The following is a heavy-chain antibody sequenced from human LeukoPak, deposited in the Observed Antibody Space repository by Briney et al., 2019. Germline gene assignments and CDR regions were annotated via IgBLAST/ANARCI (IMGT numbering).Heavy chain of an antibody. V-gene: IGHV3-30-3*01. Sequence: GRALRLSCAASAFTFSSYAMHWVRQAPGKGLEWVAVISYDGSNEYYADSVKVIFTNSRDNSKNTLYLKMNSLRAEDTAVYYCARDSPCGDYVPYFDYWGQGTLVTVSS. CDR3: ARDSPCGDYVPYFDY. D-gene: IGHD4-17*01. J-gene: IGHJ4*02. CDR1: AFTFSSYA. CDR2: ISYDGSNE.